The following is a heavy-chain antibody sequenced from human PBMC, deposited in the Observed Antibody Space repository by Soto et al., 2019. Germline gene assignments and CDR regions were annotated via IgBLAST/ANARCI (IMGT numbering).Heavy chain of an antibody. CDR1: GFTFSSYG. J-gene: IGHJ4*02. V-gene: IGHV3-33*01. Sequence: QVQLVESGGGVVQPGRSLRLSCAASGFTFSSYGMHWVRQAPGKGLEWVAVIWYDGSNKYYADSVKGRFTISRDNSKNTLYLQMNSLRAEDTAVYYCARGRDYGGPNDDWGQGTLVTVSS. CDR3: ARGRDYGGPNDD. D-gene: IGHD4-17*01. CDR2: IWYDGSNK.